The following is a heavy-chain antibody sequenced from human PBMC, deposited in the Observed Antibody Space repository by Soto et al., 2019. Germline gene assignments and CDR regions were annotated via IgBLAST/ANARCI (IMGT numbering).Heavy chain of an antibody. Sequence: GASVKVSCKASGGTFSSYAISWVRQAPGQGLEWMGGIIPIFGTANYAQKFQGRVTITADESTSTAYMELSSLRSEDTAVYYCATRDDYYDSSGYETVVFDPWGQGTLVTVS. D-gene: IGHD3-22*01. V-gene: IGHV1-69*13. J-gene: IGHJ5*02. CDR1: GGTFSSYA. CDR2: IIPIFGTA. CDR3: ATRDDYYDSSGYETVVFDP.